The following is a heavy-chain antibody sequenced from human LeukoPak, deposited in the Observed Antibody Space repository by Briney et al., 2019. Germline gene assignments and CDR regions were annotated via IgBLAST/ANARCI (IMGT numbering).Heavy chain of an antibody. CDR1: GGSFSGYY. CDR2: INHSGST. Sequence: SETLSLTCAVYGGSFSGYYWSWIRQPPGKGLEWIGEINHSGSTNYNPSLKSRVTISVDTSKNQFSLKLSSVTAADTAVYYCARSGQQLVHAWLDPWGQGTLVTVSS. V-gene: IGHV4-34*01. CDR3: ARSGQQLVHAWLDP. J-gene: IGHJ5*02. D-gene: IGHD6-13*01.